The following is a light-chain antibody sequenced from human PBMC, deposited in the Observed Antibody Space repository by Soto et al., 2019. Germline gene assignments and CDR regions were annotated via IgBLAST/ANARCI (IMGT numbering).Light chain of an antibody. J-gene: IGLJ2*01. Sequence: QSALTQPASVSGSPGQSITISCSGFSSDVGDYNYVSWYQQHAGKVPKLIIYEVTNRPLGVSSRFSGSKSGYTASLTISGLQTDDEADYCCSSYAGSIRIFGGGTKLTVL. V-gene: IGLV2-14*01. CDR2: EVT. CDR3: SSYAGSIRI. CDR1: SSDVGDYNY.